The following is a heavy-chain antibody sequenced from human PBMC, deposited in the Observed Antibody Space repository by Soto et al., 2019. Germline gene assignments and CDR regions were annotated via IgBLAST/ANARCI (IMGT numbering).Heavy chain of an antibody. J-gene: IGHJ4*02. CDR2: IYYSGST. Sequence: QLQLQESGPGLVKPSETLSLTCTVSGGSISSSSYYWGWIRQPPGKGLEWIGSIYYSGSTYYNPSLKSRVTISVDTSKNQFSLKLSSVTAADTAVYYCARHWIMQYSSSWYHFDYWGQGTLVTVSS. CDR3: ARHWIMQYSSSWYHFDY. V-gene: IGHV4-39*01. CDR1: GGSISSSSYY. D-gene: IGHD6-13*01.